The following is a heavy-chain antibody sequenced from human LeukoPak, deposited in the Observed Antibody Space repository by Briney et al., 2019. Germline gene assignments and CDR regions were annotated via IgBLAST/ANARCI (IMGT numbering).Heavy chain of an antibody. CDR3: ARDSGSYLSRGTYYYYGMDV. J-gene: IGHJ6*02. CDR2: ISYDGSNK. CDR1: GLTFSNAW. V-gene: IGHV3-30-3*01. D-gene: IGHD1-26*01. Sequence: PGGSLRLSCAASGLTFSNAWMSWVRQAPGKGLEWVAVISYDGSNKYYADSVKGRFTISRDNSKDTLYLQMNSLRAEDTAVYYCARDSGSYLSRGTYYYYGMDVWGQGTTVTVSS.